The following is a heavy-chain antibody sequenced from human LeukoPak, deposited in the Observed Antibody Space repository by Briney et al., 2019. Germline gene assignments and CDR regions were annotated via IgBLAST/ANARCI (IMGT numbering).Heavy chain of an antibody. J-gene: IGHJ4*02. V-gene: IGHV1-69*05. Sequence: ASVKVSCKASGYTFTNYGISWVRQAPGQGLEWMGGIIPIFGTANYAQKFQGRVTISTNESTSTAYMELSSLRSEDTAVYYCAREEGKQLSGWGQGTLVTVSS. CDR3: AREEGKQLSG. D-gene: IGHD6-6*01. CDR1: GYTFTNYG. CDR2: IIPIFGTA.